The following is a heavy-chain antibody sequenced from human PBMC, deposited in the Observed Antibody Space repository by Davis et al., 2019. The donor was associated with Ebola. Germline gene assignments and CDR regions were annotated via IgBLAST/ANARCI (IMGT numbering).Heavy chain of an antibody. J-gene: IGHJ6*02. Sequence: HSQTLSLTCAISGDSVSSTSAAWNWIRQSPSRGLEWLGRTYYRSQWFTDYAVSMKSRITINPDTSKNQFSLQLNATTPDDTAVYYCAREVLQWFGDLFYHQYGMDVWGQGTTVTVSS. D-gene: IGHD3-10*01. CDR3: AREVLQWFGDLFYHQYGMDV. CDR1: GDSVSSTSAA. V-gene: IGHV6-1*01. CDR2: TYYRSQWFT.